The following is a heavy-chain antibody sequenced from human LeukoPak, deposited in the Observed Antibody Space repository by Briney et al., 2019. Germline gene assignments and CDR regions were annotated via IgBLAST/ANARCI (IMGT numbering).Heavy chain of an antibody. Sequence: SETLSLTCTVSGGSISSYYWSWIRQPPWKGLEWIGYIFYSGSTNYNPSLKSRVTISVDTSKNQFSLKLSSVTAADTAVYYCARDQNRAFDIWGQGTMVTVSS. CDR3: ARDQNRAFDI. V-gene: IGHV4-59*01. CDR2: IFYSGST. CDR1: GGSISSYY. J-gene: IGHJ3*02.